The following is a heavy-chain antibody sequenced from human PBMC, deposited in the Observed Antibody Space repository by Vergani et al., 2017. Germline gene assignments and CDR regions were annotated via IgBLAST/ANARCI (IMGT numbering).Heavy chain of an antibody. CDR1: GGSISSSSYY. Sequence: QLQLPESGPGLVKPSETLSLTCTVSGGSISSSSYYWGWIRQPPGQGLEWIGSIYYSGSTYYNPSLKSRVTISVDTSKNQFSLKLSSVTAADTAVYYCARGTAVAGTFDYWGQGTLVTVSS. J-gene: IGHJ4*02. CDR2: IYYSGST. CDR3: ARGTAVAGTFDY. D-gene: IGHD6-19*01. V-gene: IGHV4-39*07.